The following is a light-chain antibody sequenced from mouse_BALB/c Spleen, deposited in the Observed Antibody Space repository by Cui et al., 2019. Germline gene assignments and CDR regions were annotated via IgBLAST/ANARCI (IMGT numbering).Light chain of an antibody. J-gene: IGKJ4*01. Sequence: QIALTQSPAIMSASPGEKVTITCSASSSVSYMHWFQQKPGTSPKLWIYSTSNLASGVPARFSGSGSGTSYSLTISRMEAEDAATYYCQQRSSYPLTFGSGTKLEIK. CDR2: STS. CDR1: SSVSY. CDR3: QQRSSYPLT. V-gene: IGKV4-57*01.